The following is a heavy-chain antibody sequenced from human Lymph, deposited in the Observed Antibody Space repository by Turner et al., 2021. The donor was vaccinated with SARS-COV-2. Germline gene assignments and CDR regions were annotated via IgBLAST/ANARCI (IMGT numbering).Heavy chain of an antibody. V-gene: IGHV1-18*04. D-gene: IGHD6-19*01. Sequence: QVQLVQSGAEVKKPGASVKVSCKASGCTFTSYGISWVRQAPGQGLEWMGWISTNNGNTNNSQKLQVRVTMTTDTSTSTAYMELRSMRSDDTAVYYCARVRAVAGTYPDDYYFDYWGQGTLVTVSS. CDR2: ISTNNGNT. CDR3: ARVRAVAGTYPDDYYFDY. J-gene: IGHJ4*02. CDR1: GCTFTSYG.